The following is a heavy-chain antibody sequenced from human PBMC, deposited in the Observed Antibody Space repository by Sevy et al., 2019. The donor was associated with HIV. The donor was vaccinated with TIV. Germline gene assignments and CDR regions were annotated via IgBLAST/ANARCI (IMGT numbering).Heavy chain of an antibody. CDR2: ISYDGNYK. CDR3: ARVAVEYCTNDCYHRFDH. J-gene: IGHJ4*02. Sequence: GGSLRLSCVASGFTFPIYSVLWVRQAPGKGLEWLTLISYDGNYKYYADSVKGRLTISRYNSNNILYLQMSSLRVEDTALYFCARVAVEYCTNDCYHRFDHWGLGTLVTVSS. V-gene: IGHV3-30*04. CDR1: GFTFPIYS. D-gene: IGHD2-8*01.